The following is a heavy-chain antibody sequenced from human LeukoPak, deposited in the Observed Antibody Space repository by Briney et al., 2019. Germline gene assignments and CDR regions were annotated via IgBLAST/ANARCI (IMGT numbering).Heavy chain of an antibody. J-gene: IGHJ4*02. CDR1: GFTFSSYA. CDR2: ISGSGGST. Sequence: HPGGSLRLSCAASGFTFSSYAMSWVRQAPGKGLEWVSAISGSGGSTYYADSVKGRFTISRDNSKNTLYLQMNSLRAEDTAVYYCAKDGSGSYYFGTDYWGQGTLVTVSS. CDR3: AKDGSGSYYFGTDY. D-gene: IGHD3-10*01. V-gene: IGHV3-23*01.